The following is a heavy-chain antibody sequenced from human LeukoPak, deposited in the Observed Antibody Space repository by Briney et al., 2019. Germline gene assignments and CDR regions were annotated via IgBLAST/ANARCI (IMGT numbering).Heavy chain of an antibody. CDR1: GGSFSGYY. CDR2: INHSGST. CDR3: GRVRGRTIYYYGSGSEVFDY. J-gene: IGHJ4*02. D-gene: IGHD3-10*01. V-gene: IGHV4-34*01. Sequence: SETLSLTCAVYGGSFSGYYWSWIRQPPGKGLEWIGEINHSGSTNYNPSLKSRVTISVDTSKNHSSLMLRTMTAADTTVYYCGRVRGRTIYYYGSGSEVFDYWGQGTLVTVSS.